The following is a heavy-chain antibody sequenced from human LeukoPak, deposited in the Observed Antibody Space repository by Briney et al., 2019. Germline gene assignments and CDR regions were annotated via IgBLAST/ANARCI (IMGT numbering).Heavy chain of an antibody. J-gene: IGHJ4*02. V-gene: IGHV3-23*01. CDR2: ISGSGGST. CDR3: AGGGYGSGFDY. CDR1: GFTFSSYA. Sequence: GGSLRLSCAASGFTFSSYAMSWVRLAPGKGLEWVSAISGSGGSTYYADSVKGRFTISRDNSKNTLYLQMNSLRAEDTAVYYCAGGGYGSGFDYWGQGTLVTVSS. D-gene: IGHD3-10*01.